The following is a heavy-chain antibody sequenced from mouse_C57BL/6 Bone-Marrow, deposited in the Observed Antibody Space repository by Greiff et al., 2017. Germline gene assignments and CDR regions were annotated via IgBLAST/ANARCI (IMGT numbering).Heavy chain of an antibody. D-gene: IGHD1-1*01. CDR3: ARFITTVVADY. Sequence: QVQLQQPGAELVRPGSSVKLSCKASGYTFTSYWMDWVKQRPGQGLEWIGNIYPSDSETHYNQKFKDQATLTVDKSSSTAYMQLSSLTSEDSAVYYCARFITTVVADYWGQGTTLTVSS. CDR2: IYPSDSET. CDR1: GYTFTSYW. J-gene: IGHJ2*01. V-gene: IGHV1-61*01.